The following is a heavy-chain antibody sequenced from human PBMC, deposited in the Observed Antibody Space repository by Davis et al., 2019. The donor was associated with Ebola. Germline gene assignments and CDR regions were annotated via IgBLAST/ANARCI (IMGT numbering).Heavy chain of an antibody. J-gene: IGHJ4*02. Sequence: AASVNVSCKASGYTFTSYYMHWVRQAPGQGLEWMGIINPICGSTSYAQKFQGRVTMTRDTSTSTVYMELSSLRSEDTAVYYCAAPPYSGYDFPGLLGYWGQGTLVTVSS. CDR3: AAPPYSGYDFPGLLGY. V-gene: IGHV1-46*01. CDR2: INPICGST. D-gene: IGHD5-12*01. CDR1: GYTFTSYY.